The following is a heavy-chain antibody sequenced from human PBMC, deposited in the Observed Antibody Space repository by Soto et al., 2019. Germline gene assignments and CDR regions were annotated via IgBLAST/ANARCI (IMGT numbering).Heavy chain of an antibody. V-gene: IGHV3-30*18. CDR2: VTPDGSLY. J-gene: IGHJ4*01. CDR3: VKERSDTWSFDY. Sequence: QVQLVESGGGEVQPGRSLRLSCVASGFTFSSCAMHCGRQVPGKGLEWLAVVTPDGSLYPYGDSVKGRFSISRDNSRKTLYLQMNRLRPEDTAVYYRVKERSDTWSFDYWGHGTLVTVSS. D-gene: IGHD2-8*02. CDR1: GFTFSSCA.